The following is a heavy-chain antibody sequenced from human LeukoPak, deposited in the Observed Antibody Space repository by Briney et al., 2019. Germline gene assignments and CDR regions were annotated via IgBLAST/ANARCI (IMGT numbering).Heavy chain of an antibody. CDR3: AKQITIFGVVGYMDV. Sequence: GGSLRLSCAACGFTFSSYAMSWVRQAPGKGLEWVSAISGSGGSTYYADSVKGRFTISRDNSKNTLYLQMNSLRAEDTAVYYCAKQITIFGVVGYMDVWGKGTTVTVSS. CDR2: ISGSGGST. D-gene: IGHD3-3*01. CDR1: GFTFSSYA. V-gene: IGHV3-23*01. J-gene: IGHJ6*03.